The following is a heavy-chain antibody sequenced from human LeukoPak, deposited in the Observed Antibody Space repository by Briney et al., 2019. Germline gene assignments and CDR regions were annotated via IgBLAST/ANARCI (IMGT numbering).Heavy chain of an antibody. D-gene: IGHD3-16*01. CDR2: IWYDGSIK. Sequence: GGSLRLSCAASGFTFSSYAMSWVRQAPGKGLEWVAVIWYDGSIKYYADSVKGRFTISKDNSKNTLYLQMNSLRGEDTAVYYCARDGGGVHDSWGQGTLVTVSS. CDR1: GFTFSSYA. V-gene: IGHV3-33*08. J-gene: IGHJ4*02. CDR3: ARDGGGVHDS.